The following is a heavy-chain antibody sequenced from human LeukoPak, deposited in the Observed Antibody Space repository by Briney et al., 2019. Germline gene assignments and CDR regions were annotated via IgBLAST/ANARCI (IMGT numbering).Heavy chain of an antibody. CDR1: GASISSGGYY. Sequence: SETLSLTCAVSGASISSGGYYWSWIRQHPGKGLEWIGYIFNSDIYYNPSLKSRIIISVDTSKNQFSLKMTSVTAADTAVYYCATYYYYYGMDVWGQGTTVTVSS. CDR2: IFNSDI. CDR3: ATYYYYYGMDV. V-gene: IGHV4-31*02. J-gene: IGHJ6*02.